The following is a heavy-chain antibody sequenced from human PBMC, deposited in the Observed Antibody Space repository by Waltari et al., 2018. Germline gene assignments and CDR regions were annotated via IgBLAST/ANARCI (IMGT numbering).Heavy chain of an antibody. CDR1: GYSISSGYY. D-gene: IGHD6-6*01. J-gene: IGHJ4*02. Sequence: QVQLQESGPGLVKPSETLSLTCAVSGYSISSGYYWGWIRQPPGKGLEWIGSIYHSGRTYDNPSLKSRVTISGDTSKNQCSLKLSSVTAADTAVYYCARAWRGGIAARDPHFDYWGQGTLVTVSS. V-gene: IGHV4-38-2*01. CDR3: ARAWRGGIAARDPHFDY. CDR2: IYHSGRT.